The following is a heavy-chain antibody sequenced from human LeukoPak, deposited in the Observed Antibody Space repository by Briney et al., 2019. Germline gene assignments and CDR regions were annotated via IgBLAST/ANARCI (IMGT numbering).Heavy chain of an antibody. CDR2: MNAGNGNT. CDR3: AREVKGANWFDP. CDR1: GYTFTSYI. V-gene: IGHV1-3*03. D-gene: IGHD3-16*01. Sequence: ASVKVSCKTSGYTFTSYIIHWMRLAPGQRLEWMGWMNAGNGNTKYSQEFQGRVTITRDTSASTAYMELTNLRSEDMAVYYCAREVKGANWFDPWGQGTLVIVSS. J-gene: IGHJ5*02.